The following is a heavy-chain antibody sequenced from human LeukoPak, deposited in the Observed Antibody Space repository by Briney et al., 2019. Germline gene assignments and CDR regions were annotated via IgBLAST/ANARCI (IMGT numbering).Heavy chain of an antibody. CDR3: ARSRAGYSSGFFDY. CDR1: GGTFSSYA. J-gene: IGHJ4*02. CDR2: IIPIFGTA. V-gene: IGHV1-69*06. D-gene: IGHD6-19*01. Sequence: SVKVSCKASGGTFSSYAISWVRQAPGQGLEWMGGIIPIFGTANYAQKFQGRVTITADKSTSTAYMELRSLRSDDTAVYYCARSRAGYSSGFFDYWGQGTLVTVSS.